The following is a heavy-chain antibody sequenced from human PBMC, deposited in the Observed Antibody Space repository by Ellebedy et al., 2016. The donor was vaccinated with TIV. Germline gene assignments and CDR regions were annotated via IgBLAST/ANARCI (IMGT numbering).Heavy chain of an antibody. CDR1: GSTFNVNW. V-gene: IGHV3-21*01. Sequence: GGSLRLSCAASGSTFNVNWMAWVRQAPGKGLELVSFISGISSHIYYPTSVRGRFTVPRDNDKNSLFLDMDSLTAEDSAVYFCARRSATHPYYIGSGTYYPDYWGQGTLVTVSS. CDR3: ARRSATHPYYIGSGTYYPDY. J-gene: IGHJ4*02. CDR2: ISGISSHI. D-gene: IGHD3-10*01.